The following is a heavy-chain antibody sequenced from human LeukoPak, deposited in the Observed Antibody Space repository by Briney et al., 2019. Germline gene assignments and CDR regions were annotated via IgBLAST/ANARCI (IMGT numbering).Heavy chain of an antibody. D-gene: IGHD3-22*01. CDR2: INPNSGGT. Sequence: ASVKVSCTASGYTFTGYYMHWVRQAPGQGLEWMGWINPNSGGTNYAQKFQGRVTMTRDTSISTAYMELSRLRSDDTAVYYCARAGSSGYRGDYYYYGMDVWGQGTTVTVSS. V-gene: IGHV1-2*02. CDR1: GYTFTGYY. CDR3: ARAGSSGYRGDYYYYGMDV. J-gene: IGHJ6*02.